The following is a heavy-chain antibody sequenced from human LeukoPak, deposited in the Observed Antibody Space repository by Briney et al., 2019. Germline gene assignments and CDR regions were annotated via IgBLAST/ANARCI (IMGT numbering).Heavy chain of an antibody. CDR1: GFTFSNFW. D-gene: IGHD3-22*01. J-gene: IGHJ4*02. V-gene: IGHV3-74*01. Sequence: GGSLRLSCAASGFTFSNFWMHWVRQAPGKGLVWVALIYGDGSFTRYADSVKGRFTISRDNAKNTVYLQMNSLRVEDTAVYYCATGSPGYYDSSGYNDYWGQGTLVTVSS. CDR3: ATGSPGYYDSSGYNDY. CDR2: IYGDGSFT.